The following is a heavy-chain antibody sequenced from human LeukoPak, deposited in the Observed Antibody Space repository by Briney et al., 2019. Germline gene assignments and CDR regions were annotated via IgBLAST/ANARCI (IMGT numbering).Heavy chain of an antibody. V-gene: IGHV4-4*07. CDR1: GGSISSYY. CDR2: IYTSGST. Sequence: PSETLSLTCTVSGGSISSYYWSWIRQPAGKGPEWIGRIYTSGSTNYNPSLKSRVTMSVDTSKNQFSLKLSSVTAADTAVYYCVREPALWFGELFSSPYFDYWGQGTLVTVSS. CDR3: VREPALWFGELFSSPYFDY. D-gene: IGHD3-10*01. J-gene: IGHJ4*02.